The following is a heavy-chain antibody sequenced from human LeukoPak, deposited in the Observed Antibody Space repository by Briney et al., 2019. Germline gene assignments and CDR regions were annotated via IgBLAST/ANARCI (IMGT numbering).Heavy chain of an antibody. CDR2: ISSSSGYI. CDR1: GFTFSSYS. CDR3: AREGTYYYDSSGYYYFDY. V-gene: IGHV3-21*01. Sequence: GGSLRLSCAASGFTFSSYSMNWVRQAPGKGLEWVSSISSSSGYIYYADSVKGRFTISRDNAKNSLYLQMNSLRAEDTAVYYCAREGTYYYDSSGYYYFDYWGQGTLVTVSS. D-gene: IGHD3-22*01. J-gene: IGHJ4*02.